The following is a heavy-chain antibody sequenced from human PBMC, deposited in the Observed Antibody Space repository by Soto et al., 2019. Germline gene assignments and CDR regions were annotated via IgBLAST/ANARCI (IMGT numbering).Heavy chain of an antibody. J-gene: IGHJ6*02. CDR1: GYTFTSYG. D-gene: IGHD2-15*01. V-gene: IGHV1-18*01. CDR3: ARGGGYCSGGSCYSDYYYYYGMDV. CDR2: ISAYNGNS. Sequence: ASVKVSCQASGYTFTSYGISWVRQAPGQGLEWMGWISAYNGNSNYAQKLQGRVTMTTDTSTSTAYMELRSLRSDDTAVYYCARGGGYCSGGSCYSDYYYYYGMDVWGQGTTVTVSS.